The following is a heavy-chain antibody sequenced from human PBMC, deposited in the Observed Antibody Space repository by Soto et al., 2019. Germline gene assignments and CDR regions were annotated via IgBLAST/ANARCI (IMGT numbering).Heavy chain of an antibody. Sequence: VRQAPGKGLEWVSAMGDSGASTYYADSVKGRFTISRDNSRNEMYLQMNSLSVDARAVHYCAKGVGLDVRG. J-gene: IGHJ6*04. CDR3: AKGVGLDV. V-gene: IGHV3-23*01. CDR2: MGDSGAST.